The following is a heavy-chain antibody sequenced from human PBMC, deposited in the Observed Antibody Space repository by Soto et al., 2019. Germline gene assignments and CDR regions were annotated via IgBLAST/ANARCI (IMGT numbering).Heavy chain of an antibody. V-gene: IGHV1-69*01. J-gene: IGHJ5*02. CDR2: IIPIFGTA. CDR1: GGTFSSYA. D-gene: IGHD3-16*01. Sequence: QVQLVQSGAEVKKPGSSVKVSCKASGGTFSSYAISWVRQAPGQGLEWMGGIIPIFGTANYAQKFQGRVTITADESTSTGYMEVGRLRSGDTGGYYWGGEEGGGRPAYWFGPWGQGTLVTVSS. CDR3: GGEEGGGRPAYWFGP.